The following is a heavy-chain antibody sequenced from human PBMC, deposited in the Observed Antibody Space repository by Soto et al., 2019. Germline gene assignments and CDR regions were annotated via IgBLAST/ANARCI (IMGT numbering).Heavy chain of an antibody. V-gene: IGHV3-30*03. Sequence: QVHLVESGGGVVQPGGSLRLSCAASGFTINRNDMYWVRQAPGKGLEWVAVMSFDGNHQHYADSVKGRFTISRDNSKNTLSLEMNSLGRDDTAVYYCASCERFPRVGVDYYALDVWGQGTTVIVSS. CDR2: MSFDGNHQ. D-gene: IGHD3-3*01. CDR3: ASCERFPRVGVDYYALDV. J-gene: IGHJ6*02. CDR1: GFTINRND.